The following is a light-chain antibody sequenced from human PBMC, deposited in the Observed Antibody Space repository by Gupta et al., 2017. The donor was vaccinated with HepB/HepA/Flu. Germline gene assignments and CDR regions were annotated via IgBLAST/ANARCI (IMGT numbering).Light chain of an antibody. V-gene: IGKV1-27*01. CDR2: AAS. J-gene: IGKJ4*01. CDR1: QGISNY. CDR3: QKYNSALLT. Sequence: SPSASVGDRVTITCRASQGISNYLAWYQQKPGKVPKLLIYAASTLQSGVPSRFSGSGSGTDFTLTISSLQPEDVATYYCQKYNSALLTFGRGTKLEIK.